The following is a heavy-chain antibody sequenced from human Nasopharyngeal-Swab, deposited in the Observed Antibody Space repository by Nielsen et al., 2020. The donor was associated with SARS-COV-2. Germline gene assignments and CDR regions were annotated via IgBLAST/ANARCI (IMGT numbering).Heavy chain of an antibody. Sequence: SETLSLTCTVSGYSISSSYYWSWIRQPPGKGLEWIGYIYYSGSTNYNPSLKSRVTISVDPSKNQFSLKLSSVTAADTAVYYCARTIGSPHYYDSSGLDAFDIWGQGTMVTVSS. CDR1: GYSISSSYY. CDR3: ARTIGSPHYYDSSGLDAFDI. D-gene: IGHD3-22*01. V-gene: IGHV4-59*08. J-gene: IGHJ3*02. CDR2: IYYSGST.